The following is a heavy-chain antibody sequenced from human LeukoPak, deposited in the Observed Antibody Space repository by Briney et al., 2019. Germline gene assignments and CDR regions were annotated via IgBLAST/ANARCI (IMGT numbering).Heavy chain of an antibody. J-gene: IGHJ4*02. D-gene: IGHD4-17*01. V-gene: IGHV4-34*01. Sequence: SETLSLTCAVYGGSFSGYYWSWIRQPPGKGLEWIGEINRSGSTNYNPSLKSRVTISVDTSKNQFFLKLSSVTAPDTAVYYCARSPLYGDYDWFDYWGQGTLVTVSS. CDR1: GGSFSGYY. CDR3: ARSPLYGDYDWFDY. CDR2: INRSGST.